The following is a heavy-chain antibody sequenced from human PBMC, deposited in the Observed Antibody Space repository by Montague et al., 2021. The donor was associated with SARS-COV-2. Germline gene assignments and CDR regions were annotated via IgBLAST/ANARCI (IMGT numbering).Heavy chain of an antibody. Sequence: PALVIPTQTLTLTCTFSGFSLSTSGMCVSWIRQPPGKALEWLALIDWDDDKYYSTSLKTRLTISKDTSKNQVVLTMTNMDPVDTATYYCARTVEVRSYYGMDVWGQGTTVTVSS. CDR3: ARTVEVRSYYGMDV. CDR2: IDWDDDK. CDR1: GFSLSTSGMC. V-gene: IGHV2-70*01. J-gene: IGHJ6*02. D-gene: IGHD2-15*01.